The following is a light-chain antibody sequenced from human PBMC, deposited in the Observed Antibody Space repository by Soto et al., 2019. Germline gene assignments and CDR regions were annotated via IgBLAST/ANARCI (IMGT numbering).Light chain of an antibody. Sequence: QLVLTQSSSASASLGSSVKLTCTLSSGHSSYIIAWHQQQPGKAPRYLMKLEGSGSYNKGSGVPDRFSGSSSGADRYLTIANLQSEDEAYYCCETWGSNTPVVFGGGTKVTVL. CDR3: ETWGSNTPVV. CDR1: SGHSSYI. CDR2: LEGSGSY. V-gene: IGLV4-60*03. J-gene: IGLJ2*01.